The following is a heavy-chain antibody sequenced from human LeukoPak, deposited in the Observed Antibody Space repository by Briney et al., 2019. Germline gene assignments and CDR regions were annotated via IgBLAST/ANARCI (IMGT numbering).Heavy chain of an antibody. V-gene: IGHV3-20*04. D-gene: IGHD3-10*01. CDR2: INWNGGST. CDR1: GFTFDDYG. CDR3: ARKEPYGSGSYSLDY. Sequence: TGGSLRLSCAASGFTFDDYGMSWVRQAPGKGLEWVSGINWNGGSTGYADSVKGRFTISRDNAKNSLYLQMNSLRAEDTALYYCARKEPYGSGSYSLDYWGQGTLVTFSS. J-gene: IGHJ4*02.